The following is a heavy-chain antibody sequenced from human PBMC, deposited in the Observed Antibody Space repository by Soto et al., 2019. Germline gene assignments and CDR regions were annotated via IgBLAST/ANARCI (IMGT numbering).Heavy chain of an antibody. CDR2: IKNDASNK. D-gene: IGHD5-12*01. Sequence: GESLKISCAASGFTFRSHAMHWVRQAPGKGLEWVAVIKNDASNKYYADSVKGRFTISRDDSKNTLYLQMNSLRAEDTAVFYCARDSYRSGRHPYYLDYWGQGTLVTVSS. CDR3: ARDSYRSGRHPYYLDY. V-gene: IGHV3-30-3*01. CDR1: GFTFRSHA. J-gene: IGHJ4*02.